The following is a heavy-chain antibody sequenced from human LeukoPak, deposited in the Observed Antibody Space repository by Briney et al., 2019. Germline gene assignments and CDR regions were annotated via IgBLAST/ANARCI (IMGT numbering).Heavy chain of an antibody. CDR1: GLTFIHYW. CDR3: ATDRGLR. J-gene: IGHJ6*04. Sequence: GGSLSLSCAASGLTFIHYWMYWVRQAPGKGLEGVANIKHDGREKYYVGSVKGRFTISRDNAKSSLYLQMNSLRVEDTAVYYCATDRGLRWGKGTTVTVSS. V-gene: IGHV3-7*03. CDR2: IKHDGREK.